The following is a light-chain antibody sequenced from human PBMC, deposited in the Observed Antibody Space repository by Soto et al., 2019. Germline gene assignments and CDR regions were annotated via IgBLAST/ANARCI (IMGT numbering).Light chain of an antibody. J-gene: IGKJ1*01. CDR3: MQGAHWPPT. CDR2: KVS. CDR1: QSLIFIDGDTY. V-gene: IGKV2-30*01. Sequence: DVVMTQSPLSLPVTLGQPASISCRSTQSLIFIDGDTYLNWFQQRPGQSPRRLIYKVSNRDSGVPDRSSRSVSGTDFTLQISRVEADDVGIYYCMQGAHWPPTLGQGTKVEI.